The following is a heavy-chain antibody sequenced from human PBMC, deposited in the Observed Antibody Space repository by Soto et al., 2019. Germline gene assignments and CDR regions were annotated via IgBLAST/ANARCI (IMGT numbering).Heavy chain of an antibody. Sequence: SETLSLTCAVYGGSFSGYYWSWIRQPPGKGLEWIGEINHSGSTNYNPSLKSRVTISVDTSKNQFSLKLSSVTAADTAVYYCARGRYYYDSSGNWFDPWGQGTMVTVSS. J-gene: IGHJ5*02. V-gene: IGHV4-34*01. CDR2: INHSGST. CDR1: GGSFSGYY. D-gene: IGHD3-22*01. CDR3: ARGRYYYDSSGNWFDP.